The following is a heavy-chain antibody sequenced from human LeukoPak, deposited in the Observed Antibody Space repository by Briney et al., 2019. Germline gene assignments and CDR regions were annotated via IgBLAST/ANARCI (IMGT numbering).Heavy chain of an antibody. CDR3: ARDQNAFDI. J-gene: IGHJ3*02. Sequence: LVWVSRINTDGSSTSYADSVKGRFTISRDNAKNTLYLQMNSLRAEDTAVYYCARDQNAFDIWGQGTMVTVSS. V-gene: IGHV3-74*01. CDR2: INTDGSST.